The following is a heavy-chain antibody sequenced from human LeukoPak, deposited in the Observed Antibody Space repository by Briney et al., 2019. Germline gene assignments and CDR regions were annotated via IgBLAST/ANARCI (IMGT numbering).Heavy chain of an antibody. CDR1: GFTFSSYG. CDR2: ISYDGRNK. J-gene: IGHJ4*02. V-gene: IGHV3-30*18. Sequence: GGSLRLPCAASGFTFSSYGMHWVRQAPGKGLEWVAAISYDGRNKEYVDSVKGRFTISRDNSKNTLYLQMNSLRAEDTAVYNCAKDRGYSHGFDYWGQGTLVTVSS. D-gene: IGHD5-18*01. CDR3: AKDRGYSHGFDY.